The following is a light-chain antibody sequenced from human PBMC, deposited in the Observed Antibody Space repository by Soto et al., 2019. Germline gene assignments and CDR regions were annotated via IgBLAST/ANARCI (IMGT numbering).Light chain of an antibody. CDR1: QSVSST. Sequence: EIVMTQSPATLSVSPGERATLSCRASQSVSSTLAWYQQKPGQAPRLLIYGASTRATGIPARFSGSGSGTEFTLTISSLQSEDFAVYYCQQYNNWPPWTSGQGTKVAIK. CDR2: GAS. CDR3: QQYNNWPPWT. V-gene: IGKV3-15*01. J-gene: IGKJ1*01.